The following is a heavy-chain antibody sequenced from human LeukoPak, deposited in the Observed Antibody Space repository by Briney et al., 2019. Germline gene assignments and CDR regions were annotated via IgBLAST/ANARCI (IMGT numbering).Heavy chain of an antibody. Sequence: PGGSLRLSCAASGFTFSDYAMTWVRQAPGKGLEWVSSIFAGGGPALYADSVRGRFTIFRDDSKSTLFLQMHSLRAEDTAIYYCAKNYYDRRGPYSWVFDYWGLGTLVTVSS. D-gene: IGHD3-22*01. J-gene: IGHJ4*02. CDR2: IFAGGGPA. CDR1: GFTFSDYA. CDR3: AKNYYDRRGPYSWVFDY. V-gene: IGHV3-23*01.